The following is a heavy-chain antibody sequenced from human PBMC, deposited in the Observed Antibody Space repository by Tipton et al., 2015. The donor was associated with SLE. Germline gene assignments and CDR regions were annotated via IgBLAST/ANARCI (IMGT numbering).Heavy chain of an antibody. Sequence: TLSLTCSVSGVSLNSPGYYWSWIRQHPGQGLEWIGYSYYRGSTYYNPSLRSRTTITVDTSRNHFSLNLTSVTAADSAVYFCARAAAAAYYYYYMDVWGKGTTVTVSS. CDR1: GVSLNSPGYY. CDR3: ARAAAAAYYYYYMDV. V-gene: IGHV4-31*03. J-gene: IGHJ6*03. CDR2: SYYRGST. D-gene: IGHD6-25*01.